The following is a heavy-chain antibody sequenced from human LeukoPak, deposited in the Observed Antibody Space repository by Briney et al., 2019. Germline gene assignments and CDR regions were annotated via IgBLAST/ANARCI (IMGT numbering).Heavy chain of an antibody. V-gene: IGHV3-30*18. Sequence: GGSLRLSCAASGFTFSSYGMHWVHQAPGKGLEWVAVISYDGSNKYYADSVKGRFTISRDNSKNTLYLQMNSLRAEDTAVYYCAKEVVVVPAAKWAFDYWGQGTLVTVSS. J-gene: IGHJ4*02. CDR3: AKEVVVVPAAKWAFDY. CDR1: GFTFSSYG. CDR2: ISYDGSNK. D-gene: IGHD2-2*01.